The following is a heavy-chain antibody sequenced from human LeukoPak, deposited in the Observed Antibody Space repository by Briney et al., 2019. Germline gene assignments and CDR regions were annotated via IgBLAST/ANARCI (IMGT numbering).Heavy chain of an antibody. V-gene: IGHV5-51*01. Sequence: GESLKIPCKGSGYIFTTYWIGWVRQMPGKGLEWMGIIHPGDSDTRYSPSFQGQVTISADKSISTAYLQWSSLKASDTAMYYCARHIRSTSSGDYWGQGTLVTVSS. CDR1: GYIFTTYW. D-gene: IGHD2-2*01. J-gene: IGHJ4*02. CDR2: IHPGDSDT. CDR3: ARHIRSTSSGDY.